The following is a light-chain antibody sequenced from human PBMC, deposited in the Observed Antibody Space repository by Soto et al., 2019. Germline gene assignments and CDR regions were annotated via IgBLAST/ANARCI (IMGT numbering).Light chain of an antibody. V-gene: IGKV1-39*01. CDR2: AAS. Sequence: DIQMTQTQSSLSASVGDRVTITCRASQSISSYLNWYQQKPGKAPKLLIYAASSLQSGVPSRFSGSGSGTDFTLTISSLQPEDFATYYCQQSYSTPRTFGQGTYVDI. CDR3: QQSYSTPRT. J-gene: IGKJ1*01. CDR1: QSISSY.